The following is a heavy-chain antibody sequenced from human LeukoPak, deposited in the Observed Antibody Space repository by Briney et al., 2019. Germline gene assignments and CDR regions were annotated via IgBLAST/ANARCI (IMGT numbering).Heavy chain of an antibody. J-gene: IGHJ6*02. CDR3: ASSVVAASTYYYYGMDV. D-gene: IGHD2-15*01. CDR1: GGSISSGGYS. V-gene: IGHV4-30-2*01. CDR2: IYHSGST. Sequence: SQTLSLTCAVSGGSISSGGYSWSWIRQPPGKGLEWIGYIYHSGSTYYNPSFKSRVTISVDRSKNQFSPKLSSVTAADTAVYYCASSVVAASTYYYYGMDVWGQGTTVTVSS.